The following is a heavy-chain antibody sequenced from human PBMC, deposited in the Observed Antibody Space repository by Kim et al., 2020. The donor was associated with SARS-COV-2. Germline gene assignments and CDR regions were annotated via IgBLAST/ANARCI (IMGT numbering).Heavy chain of an antibody. Sequence: SETLSLTCTVSGGSISSYYWSWIRQPPGKGLEWIGYIYYSGSTNYNPSLKSRVTISVDTSKNQFSLKLSSVTAAYTAVYYCARHKSERITIFGVVIMGAFDIWGQGTMVTVSS. CDR2: IYYSGST. V-gene: IGHV4-59*08. J-gene: IGHJ3*02. D-gene: IGHD3-3*01. CDR1: GGSISSYY. CDR3: ARHKSERITIFGVVIMGAFDI.